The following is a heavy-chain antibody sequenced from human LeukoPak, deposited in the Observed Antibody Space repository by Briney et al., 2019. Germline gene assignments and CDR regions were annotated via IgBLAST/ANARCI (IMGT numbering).Heavy chain of an antibody. CDR2: VSHGDGST. Sequence: GGSLRLSCAASGFTFGSYAMNWVRQVPGKGLEWVSAVSHGDGSTFYVDSVKGRFIISRDNSKNTLYLQMNSLSAEDTAICYCARKSLATRAMDFWGQGTLVTVSS. CDR1: GFTFGSYA. V-gene: IGHV3-23*01. J-gene: IGHJ4*02. CDR3: ARKSLATRAMDF. D-gene: IGHD6-6*01.